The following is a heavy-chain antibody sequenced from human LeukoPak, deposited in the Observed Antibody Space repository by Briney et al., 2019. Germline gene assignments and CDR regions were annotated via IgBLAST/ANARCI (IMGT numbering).Heavy chain of an antibody. CDR1: GFTFSSYG. Sequence: GGSLRLSCAASGFTFSSYGMHWVRQAPGKGLEWVSGIRGSGDTTSYAQSVKGRFTISRDTSKNTMYLQMSGLRADDTAVYYCAKWARDDSSGYPDYWGQGTLVSVS. J-gene: IGHJ4*02. D-gene: IGHD3-22*01. V-gene: IGHV3-23*01. CDR3: AKWARDDSSGYPDY. CDR2: IRGSGDTT.